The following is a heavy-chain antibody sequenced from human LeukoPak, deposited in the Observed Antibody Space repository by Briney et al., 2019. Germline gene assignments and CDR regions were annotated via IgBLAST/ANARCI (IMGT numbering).Heavy chain of an antibody. CDR1: GGTFSSYT. D-gene: IGHD3-10*01. Sequence: RASVKVSCKASGGTFSSYTISWVRQAPGQGLEWMGRIIPILGIANYAQKFQGRVTITADKSTSTAYMELSSLRSEDTAVYYCARDYYGSGCYLAYWGQGTLVTVSS. V-gene: IGHV1-69*04. CDR3: ARDYYGSGCYLAY. J-gene: IGHJ4*02. CDR2: IIPILGIA.